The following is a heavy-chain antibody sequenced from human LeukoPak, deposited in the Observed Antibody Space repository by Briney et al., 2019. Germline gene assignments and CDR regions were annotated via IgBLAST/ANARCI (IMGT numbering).Heavy chain of an antibody. V-gene: IGHV3-33*01. Sequence: PGRSLRLSRAASGFTFSSYGMHWVRQAPGKGLEWVAVIWYDGSNKYYADSVKGRFTISRDNSKNTLYLQMNSLRAEDTAVYYCARGPYGSGSYYSDYYYGMDVWGKGTTVTVSS. CDR1: GFTFSSYG. D-gene: IGHD3-10*01. CDR2: IWYDGSNK. CDR3: ARGPYGSGSYYSDYYYGMDV. J-gene: IGHJ6*04.